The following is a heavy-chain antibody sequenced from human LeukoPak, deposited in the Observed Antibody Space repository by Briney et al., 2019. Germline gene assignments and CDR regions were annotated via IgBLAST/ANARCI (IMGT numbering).Heavy chain of an antibody. D-gene: IGHD3-9*01. Sequence: PSETLSLTCTVSGASLSVSGRNWGWVRQPPGKGLEWIASIYYSGSTYYSPSLESRVTMSVDTSKNQFSLKLSSLTATDTAVYYCLSGHDNAFDPLGQGTLVTVSP. CDR2: IYYSGST. V-gene: IGHV4-39*01. CDR3: LSGHDNAFDP. J-gene: IGHJ5*02. CDR1: GASLSVSGRN.